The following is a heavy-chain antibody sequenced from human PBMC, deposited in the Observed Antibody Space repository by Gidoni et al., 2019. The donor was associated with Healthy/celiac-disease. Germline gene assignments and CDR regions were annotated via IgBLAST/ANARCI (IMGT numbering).Heavy chain of an antibody. Sequence: EVQLVESGGGLVQPGGSLRLSCAASGFTFSSYDMHLVRQATGKGLECVSAIGTAGDTYYPGSVKCRFTISRENAKNSLYLQMNSLRAGDTAVYYCARGALMATIDYWGQGTLVTVSS. D-gene: IGHD5-12*01. J-gene: IGHJ4*02. V-gene: IGHV3-13*01. CDR1: GFTFSSYD. CDR2: IGTAGDT. CDR3: ARGALMATIDY.